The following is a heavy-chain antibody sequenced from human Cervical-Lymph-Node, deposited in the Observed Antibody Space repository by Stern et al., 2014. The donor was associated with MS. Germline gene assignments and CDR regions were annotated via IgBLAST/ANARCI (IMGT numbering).Heavy chain of an antibody. J-gene: IGHJ4*02. V-gene: IGHV3-9*01. CDR1: GFTFDDYA. CDR2: ISWNSGSI. CDR3: AKGGYSYGYLYFDY. D-gene: IGHD5-18*01. Sequence: DVQLVESGGGLVQPGRSLRLSCAASGFTFDDYAMHLVRQAPGKGLERVSGISWNSGSIGYADSVKGRFTISRDNAKNSLYLQMNSLRAEDTALYYCAKGGYSYGYLYFDYWGQGTLVTVSS.